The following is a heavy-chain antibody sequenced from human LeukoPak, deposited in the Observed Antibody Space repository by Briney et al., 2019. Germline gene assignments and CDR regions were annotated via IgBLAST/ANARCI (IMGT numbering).Heavy chain of an antibody. CDR2: ISYDGSNK. D-gene: IGHD6-13*01. CDR1: GFTFRSYG. CDR3: AKESRGLSRWYLPPEPDY. V-gene: IGHV3-30*18. Sequence: PGGSLRLACAASGFTFRSYGMHWVRQAPGKGLEWVAVISYDGSNKYYADSVKGRFTISRDNSKNTLYLQMNSLRAEVTAVYYCAKESRGLSRWYLPPEPDYWGQGTLVTVSS. J-gene: IGHJ4*02.